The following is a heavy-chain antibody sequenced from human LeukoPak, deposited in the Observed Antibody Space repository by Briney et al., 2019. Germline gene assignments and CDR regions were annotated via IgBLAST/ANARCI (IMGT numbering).Heavy chain of an antibody. CDR3: AKDKDYYGSGSFDY. Sequence: AGGSLRLSCAASGFTFSSYAMSWVRQAPGKGLEWVSAISGSGGSTYYADSVKGRFTIFRDNSKNTLYLQMNSLRAEDTAVYYCAKDKDYYGSGSFDYWGQGTLVTVSS. CDR2: ISGSGGST. CDR1: GFTFSSYA. D-gene: IGHD3-10*01. V-gene: IGHV3-23*01. J-gene: IGHJ4*02.